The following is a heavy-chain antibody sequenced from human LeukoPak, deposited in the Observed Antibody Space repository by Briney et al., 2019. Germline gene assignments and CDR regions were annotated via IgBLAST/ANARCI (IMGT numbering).Heavy chain of an antibody. CDR3: GMHRFGELFLDY. CDR2: ISAYNGNT. Sequence: GASVKVSCKASGHTFTSYGISWVRQAPGQGLEWMGWISAYNGNTNYAQKLQGRVTMTTDTSTSTAYMELRSLRSDDTAVYYCGMHRFGELFLDYWGQGTLVTVSS. D-gene: IGHD3-10*01. CDR1: GHTFTSYG. J-gene: IGHJ4*02. V-gene: IGHV1-18*01.